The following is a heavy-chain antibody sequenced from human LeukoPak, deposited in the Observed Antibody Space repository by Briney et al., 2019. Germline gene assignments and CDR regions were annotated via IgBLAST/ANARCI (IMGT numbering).Heavy chain of an antibody. J-gene: IGHJ4*02. D-gene: IGHD6-13*01. CDR2: INPNSGGT. Sequence: ASVKVSCKASGYTFTGYYMHWVRQAPGQGLEWMGWINPNSGGTNYAQKFQGRVTMTRDTSISTAYMELSRLRSDDTAVYYCARAPLNRQLVSPFGYWGQGTLVTVSS. V-gene: IGHV1-2*02. CDR1: GYTFTGYY. CDR3: ARAPLNRQLVSPFGY.